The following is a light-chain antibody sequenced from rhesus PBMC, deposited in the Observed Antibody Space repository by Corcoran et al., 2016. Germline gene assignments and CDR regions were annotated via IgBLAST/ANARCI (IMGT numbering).Light chain of an antibody. CDR3: QHYYDNPPLT. CDR1: QNIYSN. J-gene: IGKJ4*01. V-gene: IGKV1S12*01. CDR2: AAS. Sequence: DIQMTQSPSALSASVGDRVTISCRASQNIYSNLAWYQQKPGKAPKLLIYAASSLQTGIPSRFSGSGSGTDVTLTISSLQPEDSAAYYCQHYYDNPPLTFGGGTKVELK.